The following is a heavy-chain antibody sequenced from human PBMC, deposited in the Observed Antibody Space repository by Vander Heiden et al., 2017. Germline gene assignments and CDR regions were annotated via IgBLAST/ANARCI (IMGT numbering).Heavy chain of an antibody. Sequence: VQLVEPGGGVVQPGRSRRLSPLASGFPFSSYAKHWVRQAPGKGLGWVAVISYDGSNKYYADSVKGRFTISRDNSKNTLYLQMNSLRAEDTAVYYCARGGLVLYYFDYWGQGTLVTVSS. CDR1: GFPFSSYA. J-gene: IGHJ4*02. D-gene: IGHD6-13*01. CDR3: ARGGLVLYYFDY. V-gene: IGHV3-30*04. CDR2: ISYDGSNK.